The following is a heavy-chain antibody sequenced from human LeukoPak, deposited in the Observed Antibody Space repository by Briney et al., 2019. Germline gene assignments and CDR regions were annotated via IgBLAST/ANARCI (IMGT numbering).Heavy chain of an antibody. J-gene: IGHJ3*02. D-gene: IGHD2-2*01. Sequence: PSETLSLTCTVSGGSISSYYWSWIRQPAGKGLEWIGRIYTSGSTNYNPSLKSRVTMSVDTSKNQFSLKLSSVTAADTAVYYCARGEVVPAAINAFDIWGQGTMVTVSS. CDR1: GGSISSYY. CDR2: IYTSGST. V-gene: IGHV4-4*07. CDR3: ARGEVVPAAINAFDI.